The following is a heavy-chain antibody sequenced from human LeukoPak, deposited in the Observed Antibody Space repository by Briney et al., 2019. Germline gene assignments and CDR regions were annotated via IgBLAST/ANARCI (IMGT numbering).Heavy chain of an antibody. J-gene: IGHJ1*01. CDR2: IQSSGFT. CDR1: GGSISSGGYY. V-gene: IGHV4-61*02. CDR3: ARDPWGGAAWAGYFRH. Sequence: SETLSLTCTVSGGSISSGGYYWSWIRQSAGKGLEWIGRIQSSGFTDYNPSLKSRVTMSVDTSKNQFSLRLSSVTAADTAVYYCARDPWGGAAWAGYFRHWGQGTLVTVSS. D-gene: IGHD1-26*01.